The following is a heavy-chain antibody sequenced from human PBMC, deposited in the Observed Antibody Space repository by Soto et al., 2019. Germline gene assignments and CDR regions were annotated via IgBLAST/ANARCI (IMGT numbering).Heavy chain of an antibody. J-gene: IGHJ6*02. CDR3: AKGQNTVVTNYYYYGMDV. V-gene: IGHV3-23*01. CDR1: GFTFSSYA. D-gene: IGHD2-21*02. Sequence: GGSLRLSCAASGFTFSSYAMSWVRQAPGKGLEWVSAISGSGGSTYYADSVKGRFTISRDNSKNTLYLQMNSLRAEDTAVYYCAKGQNTVVTNYYYYGMDVWGQGTTVTVSS. CDR2: ISGSGGST.